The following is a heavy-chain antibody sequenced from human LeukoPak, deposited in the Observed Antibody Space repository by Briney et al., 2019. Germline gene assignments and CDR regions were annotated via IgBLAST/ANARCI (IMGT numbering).Heavy chain of an antibody. CDR1: GFIFNNHW. J-gene: IGHJ3*02. CDR3: ARGGDYSGTAFDI. D-gene: IGHD1-14*01. CDR2: IDGDESGT. V-gene: IGHV3-74*01. Sequence: GGSLRLSCAASGFIFNNHWMHWVRQTPGEGMVWVARIDGDESGTIYADSVKGRFTISRDTAKNTLYLQMSRLRAEDTAVYFCARGGDYSGTAFDIWGQGTMVTVSS.